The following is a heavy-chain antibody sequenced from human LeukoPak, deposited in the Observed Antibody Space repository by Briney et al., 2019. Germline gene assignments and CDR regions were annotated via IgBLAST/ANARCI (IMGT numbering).Heavy chain of an antibody. V-gene: IGHV3-13*01. J-gene: IGHJ4*02. Sequence: GGSLRLSCAASGFSFTTYDMHWVRHAAGKGLDWVSSVDVTGATYYPGSVKDRLTISRENAKRSLFLQMNSLRAGDTAVYYCVREALVFRYTYFDSGGQGTLVSVSS. CDR1: GFSFTTYD. D-gene: IGHD6-6*01. CDR2: VDVTGAT. CDR3: VREALVFRYTYFDS.